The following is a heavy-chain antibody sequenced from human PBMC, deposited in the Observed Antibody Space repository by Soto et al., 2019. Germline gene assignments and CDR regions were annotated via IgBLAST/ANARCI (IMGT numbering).Heavy chain of an antibody. Sequence: GGSLRLSCAASGFTFSSYAMSWVRQAPGKGLEWVSAISGSGGSTYYADSVKGRFTISRDNSKNTLYLQMNSLRAEDTAVYYCAKVDPPLGGYYYYYYMDVWGKGTTVTVSS. CDR2: ISGSGGST. D-gene: IGHD1-26*01. V-gene: IGHV3-23*01. CDR1: GFTFSSYA. CDR3: AKVDPPLGGYYYYYYMDV. J-gene: IGHJ6*03.